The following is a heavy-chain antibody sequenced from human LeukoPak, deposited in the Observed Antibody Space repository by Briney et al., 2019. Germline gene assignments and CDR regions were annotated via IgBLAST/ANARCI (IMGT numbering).Heavy chain of an antibody. CDR1: GYSFTGFG. J-gene: IGHJ6*03. CDR3: ASRYCSSTSCYNYYYYYMDV. V-gene: IGHV1-18*01. Sequence: ASVKVSCKASGYSFTGFGISWVRQAPGQGLEWMGWINPYNGNTNYAQKLQGRITMTTDTSTSTAYMELSSLRSEDTAVYYCASRYCSSTSCYNYYYYYMDVWGKGTTVTVSS. CDR2: INPYNGNT. D-gene: IGHD2-2*02.